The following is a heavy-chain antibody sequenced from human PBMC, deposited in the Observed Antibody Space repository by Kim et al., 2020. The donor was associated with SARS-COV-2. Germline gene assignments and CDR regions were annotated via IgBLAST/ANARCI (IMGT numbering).Heavy chain of an antibody. CDR3: ARARWFGELLDSLAY. V-gene: IGHV1-18*01. D-gene: IGHD3-10*01. Sequence: ASVKVSCKASGYTFTSYGISWVRQAPGQGLEWMGWISAYNANTNYAQSLRGRVTMTTDTSASTAYMELRRLRSDDTAVYYCARARWFGELLDSLAYWGQGTLVTVSS. CDR1: GYTFTSYG. J-gene: IGHJ4*02. CDR2: ISAYNANT.